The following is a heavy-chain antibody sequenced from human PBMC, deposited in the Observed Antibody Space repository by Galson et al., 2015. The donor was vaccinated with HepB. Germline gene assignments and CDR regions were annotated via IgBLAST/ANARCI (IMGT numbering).Heavy chain of an antibody. D-gene: IGHD6-13*01. Sequence: SVKVSCKASGGTFSSYAISWVRQAPGQGLEWMGGIIPIFGTANYAQKFQGRVTITADESTSTAYMELSSLRSEDTAVYYCAREGYSSTPPINYYMDVWGEGTTVTVSS. CDR3: AREGYSSTPPINYYMDV. V-gene: IGHV1-69*13. CDR1: GGTFSSYA. J-gene: IGHJ6*03. CDR2: IIPIFGTA.